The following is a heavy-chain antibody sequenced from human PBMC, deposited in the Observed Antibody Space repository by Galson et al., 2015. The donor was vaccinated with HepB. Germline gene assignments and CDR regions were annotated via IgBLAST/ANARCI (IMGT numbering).Heavy chain of an antibody. D-gene: IGHD6-13*01. Sequence: SLRLSCAASGFTFSSYEMNWVRQAPGEGLEWISYISSTGNTIYYADSVKGRFTISRDNAKNSLYLQMNSLRAEDTAVYYCARCKIAANDYWGQGTLVTVSS. J-gene: IGHJ4*02. CDR1: GFTFSSYE. V-gene: IGHV3-48*03. CDR3: ARCKIAANDY. CDR2: ISSTGNTI.